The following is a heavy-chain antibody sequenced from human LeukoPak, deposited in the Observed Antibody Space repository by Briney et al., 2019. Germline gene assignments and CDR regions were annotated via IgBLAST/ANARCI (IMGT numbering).Heavy chain of an antibody. CDR3: VRGYFYYMDV. CDR2: INNSGNII. D-gene: IGHD2-21*01. J-gene: IGHJ6*03. Sequence: PGGSLRLSCAASGFTFSSFSMHWVRQAPGTGLECVAYINNSGNIIYYADSMKGRFAISRDNAKNSVYLQMNSLRDGDTAVYYCVRGYFYYMDVWGKGTTVTVSS. V-gene: IGHV3-48*02. CDR1: GFTFSSFS.